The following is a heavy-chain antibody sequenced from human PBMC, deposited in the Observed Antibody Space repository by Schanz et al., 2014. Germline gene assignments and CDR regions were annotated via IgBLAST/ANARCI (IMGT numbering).Heavy chain of an antibody. D-gene: IGHD3-10*01. CDR1: GFIVRSNY. V-gene: IGHV3-9*01. Sequence: EVQLLESGGGLVQPGGSLRLSCAVSGFIVRSNYMTWVRQAPGKGLEWVSNIPWNGAAIGYAGSVRGRFTISRDSAKNSLYLQMNSLRPEDTALYYCAKGSRSGSKVMDVWGKGTTVTVSS. CDR3: AKGSRSGSKVMDV. CDR2: IPWNGAAI. J-gene: IGHJ6*03.